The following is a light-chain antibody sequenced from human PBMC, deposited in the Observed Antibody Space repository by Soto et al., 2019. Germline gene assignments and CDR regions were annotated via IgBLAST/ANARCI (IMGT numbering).Light chain of an antibody. CDR2: DAS. V-gene: IGKV3-11*01. CDR1: QSVSSY. J-gene: IGKJ2*01. CDR3: QQRSNWSQYT. Sequence: EIVLTQSPATLSLSPGERATLSCRASQSVSSYLAWYQQKPGQAPRLLIYDASNRATGIPARFSGSGSGTDFTLTISSLEPEDVAVYYCQQRSNWSQYTLGHGTNLEIK.